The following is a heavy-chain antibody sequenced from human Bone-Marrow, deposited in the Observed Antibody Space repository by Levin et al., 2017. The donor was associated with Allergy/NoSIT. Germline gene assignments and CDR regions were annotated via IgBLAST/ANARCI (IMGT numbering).Heavy chain of an antibody. Sequence: GESLKISCAASGFSFSDSGIHWVRLASGKGLEWVARIRGKANNYATAYAASVKGRFTVSGDESENTAYLQMNSLKTEDTAVYYCARLADVVVVAAFDIWGQGTTVTVSS. CDR1: GFSFSDSG. CDR2: IRGKANNYAT. D-gene: IGHD2-2*01. J-gene: IGHJ3*02. CDR3: ARLADVVVVAAFDI. V-gene: IGHV3-73*01.